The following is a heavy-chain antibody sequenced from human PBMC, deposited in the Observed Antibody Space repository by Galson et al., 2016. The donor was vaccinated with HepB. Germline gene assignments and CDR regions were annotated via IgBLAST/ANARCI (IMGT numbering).Heavy chain of an antibody. CDR3: AKRGQQLAQHFHYYGMDV. V-gene: IGHV3-23*01. J-gene: IGHJ6*01. CDR1: GLTFSSYP. CDR2: ISDRGVST. Sequence: SLRLSCAGSGLTFSSYPMTWVRQAPGKGLEWVSAISDRGVSTYYADSVKGRFTISRDNSKNTLYTQMNNLRAEDTALYYCAKRGQQLAQHFHYYGMDVGGQGPRSPSPQ. D-gene: IGHD6-13*01.